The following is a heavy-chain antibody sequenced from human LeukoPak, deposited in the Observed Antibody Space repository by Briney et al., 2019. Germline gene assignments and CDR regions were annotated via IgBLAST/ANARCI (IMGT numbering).Heavy chain of an antibody. J-gene: IGHJ4*02. CDR3: ARGAGHNYPYYFDY. Sequence: GGSLRLSCAASGFTVSSNYMNWVRQAPGKGLEWVSVIYGGGNIYYADSVKGRFTISRDNSKNTLYLQMNSLRAEDTAVYYCARGAGHNYPYYFDYWGQGTLVTVSS. D-gene: IGHD5-24*01. CDR2: IYGGGNI. V-gene: IGHV3-53*01. CDR1: GFTVSSNY.